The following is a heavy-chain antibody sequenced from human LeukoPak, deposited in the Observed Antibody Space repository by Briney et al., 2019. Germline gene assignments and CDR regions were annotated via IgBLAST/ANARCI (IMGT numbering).Heavy chain of an antibody. CDR1: GGSISSSSYY. J-gene: IGHJ5*02. Sequence: SETLSLTCTVSGGSISSSSYYWGWIRQPPGKGLEWIGSIYYSGSTYYNPSLKSRVTISVDTSKNQFSLKLSSVTAADTAVYYCARDIVVVPAAISGSWFDPWGQGTLVTVSS. CDR3: ARDIVVVPAAISGSWFDP. CDR2: IYYSGST. V-gene: IGHV4-39*01. D-gene: IGHD2-2*02.